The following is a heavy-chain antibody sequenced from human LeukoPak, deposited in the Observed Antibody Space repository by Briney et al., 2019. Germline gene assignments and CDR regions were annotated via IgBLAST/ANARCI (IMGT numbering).Heavy chain of an antibody. J-gene: IGHJ4*02. CDR3: ARGGGYSGYDFGY. V-gene: IGHV4-59*01. D-gene: IGHD5-12*01. CDR1: GGSISSYY. CDR2: IYYSGST. Sequence: SETLSLTCTVSGGSISSYYWSWIRQPPGKGLEWIGYIYYSGSTNYNPSHKSRVTISVDTSKNQFSLNLSSVTAADTAVYYCARGGGYSGYDFGYWGQGTLVTVSS.